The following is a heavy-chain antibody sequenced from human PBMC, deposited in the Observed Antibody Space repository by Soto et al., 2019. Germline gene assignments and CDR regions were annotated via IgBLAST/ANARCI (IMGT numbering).Heavy chain of an antibody. CDR2: IIPVLGIA. CDR1: GGTFSSYT. D-gene: IGHD3-3*01. V-gene: IGHV1-69*02. J-gene: IGHJ4*02. CDR3: ASRISILGVGIIEGSFDY. Sequence: SVKVSCKASGGTFSSYTISWVRQAPGQGLEWMGRIIPVLGIANYAQKFQGRVTITADKSTSTAYMELSSLRSEDTAVYYCASRISILGVGIIEGSFDYWDQRTLVTGS.